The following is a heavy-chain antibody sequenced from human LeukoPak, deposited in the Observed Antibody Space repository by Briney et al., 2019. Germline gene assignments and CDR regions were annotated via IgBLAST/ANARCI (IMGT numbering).Heavy chain of an antibody. Sequence: GGSLRLSCAASGFTFIKYAMSWVRQAPGKGLEWVSSISSSSSYIYYADSVKGRFTISRDNAKNSLYLQMNSLKVEDTALYYCARHLYAFDYWGQGRLVTVSS. CDR3: ARHLYAFDY. J-gene: IGHJ4*02. V-gene: IGHV3-21*01. D-gene: IGHD2-2*02. CDR1: GFTFIKYA. CDR2: ISSSSSYI.